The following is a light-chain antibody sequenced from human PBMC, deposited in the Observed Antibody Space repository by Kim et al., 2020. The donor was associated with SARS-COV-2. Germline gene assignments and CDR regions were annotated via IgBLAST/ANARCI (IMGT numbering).Light chain of an antibody. CDR1: QSISSW. CDR3: QQSYSTPPWT. CDR2: AAS. Sequence: DIQMTQFPSTLSASVGDRVSITCRASQSISSWLAWYQQKPGKAPNLLIYAASSLQSGVPSRFSGSGSGTDFTLTISSLQPEDFATYYCQQSYSTPPWTFGQGTKVDIK. J-gene: IGKJ1*01. V-gene: IGKV1-39*01.